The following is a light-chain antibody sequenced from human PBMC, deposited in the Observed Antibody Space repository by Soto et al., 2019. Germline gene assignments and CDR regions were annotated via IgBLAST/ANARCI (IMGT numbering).Light chain of an antibody. CDR3: QQYNSYWT. Sequence: DIQMTQSPSTLSASVGDRVTITCRASQSISSWLAWYQQKPGKAPTLLIYKASSLESGVPSMFSGSGSGTEFTLTISSLQPDDFATYYCQQYNSYWTFGQGTKVEIK. V-gene: IGKV1-5*03. CDR1: QSISSW. J-gene: IGKJ1*01. CDR2: KAS.